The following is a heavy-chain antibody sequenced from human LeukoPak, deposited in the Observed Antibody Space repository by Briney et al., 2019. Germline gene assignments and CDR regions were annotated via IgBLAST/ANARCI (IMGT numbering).Heavy chain of an antibody. CDR3: ARDYQLLWFGEPQYYFDY. Sequence: GGSLRLSCAASGFTFSSYWMSWVRQAPGKGLEWVANIKQDGSEKYYVDSVKGRFTISRDNAKNSLYLQMNSLRAEDTAVYYCARDYQLLWFGEPQYYFDYWGQGTLVTVSS. CDR2: IKQDGSEK. V-gene: IGHV3-7*01. CDR1: GFTFSSYW. D-gene: IGHD3-10*01. J-gene: IGHJ4*02.